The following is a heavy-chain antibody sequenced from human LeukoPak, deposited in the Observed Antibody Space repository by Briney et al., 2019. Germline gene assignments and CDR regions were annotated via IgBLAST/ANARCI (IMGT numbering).Heavy chain of an antibody. J-gene: IGHJ5*02. D-gene: IGHD3-10*01. CDR3: VRGGSGKFDP. V-gene: IGHV3-33*08. CDR2: IWYDGSNK. CDR1: GFTFSRYA. Sequence: GGSLRLSCAASGFTFSRYAMHWVRQASGKGLEWVAAIWYDGSNKYYADSVKGRFTISRDNSKNTVDLQMNSLRAEDTAVYYCVRGGSGKFDPWGQGTLVTVSS.